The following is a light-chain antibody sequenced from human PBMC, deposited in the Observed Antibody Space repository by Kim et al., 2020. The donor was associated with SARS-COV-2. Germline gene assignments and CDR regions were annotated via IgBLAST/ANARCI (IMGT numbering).Light chain of an antibody. V-gene: IGKV2-30*01. CDR1: HSLVNRDGNTY. Sequence: DVVMTQSPLSLAVTLGQPASISCRSSHSLVNRDGNTYLNWLHQRPGQSPRLLVYQISKRASGVPDRFSGSGSGNDFTIKISGVEAEDVGIYYCLQGTQWPKTFGQGTKLEI. J-gene: IGKJ2*01. CDR2: QIS. CDR3: LQGTQWPKT.